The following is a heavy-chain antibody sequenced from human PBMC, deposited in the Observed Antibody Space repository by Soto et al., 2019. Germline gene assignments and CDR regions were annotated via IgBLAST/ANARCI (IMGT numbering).Heavy chain of an antibody. J-gene: IGHJ6*02. Sequence: PGGSLRLSCAASGFTFSSYAMSWVRQAPGKGLEWVSAISGSGGSTYYADSVKGRFTISRDNSKNTLYLQMNSLRAEDTAVYYCAKSKGYRTVYGMDVWGQGTTVTVS. CDR2: ISGSGGST. D-gene: IGHD6-13*01. CDR3: AKSKGYRTVYGMDV. V-gene: IGHV3-23*01. CDR1: GFTFSSYA.